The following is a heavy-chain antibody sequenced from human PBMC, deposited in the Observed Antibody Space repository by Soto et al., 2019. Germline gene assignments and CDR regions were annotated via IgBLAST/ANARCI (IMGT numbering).Heavy chain of an antibody. CDR3: AHSQYYDFWSGYHAGYYFDY. D-gene: IGHD3-3*01. CDR1: GFSLSTSGVG. CDR2: IYWNDDK. Sequence: QITLKESGPTLVKPTQTLTLTCTFSGFSLSTSGVGVGWIRQPPGKALEWLALIYWNDDKRYSPSLKSRLTITKDTSKNQVVLTMTNMDLVDTATYYCAHSQYYDFWSGYHAGYYFDYWGQGTLVTVSS. J-gene: IGHJ4*02. V-gene: IGHV2-5*01.